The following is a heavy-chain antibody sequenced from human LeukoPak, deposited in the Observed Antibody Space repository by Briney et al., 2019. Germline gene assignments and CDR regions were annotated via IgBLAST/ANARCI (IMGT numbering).Heavy chain of an antibody. Sequence: GGSLRLPCAASGFAFSSQDMGWVRQAPGKGLEWVSAISDSGDRTYYVDSVKGRFTISRDNSKNTLYLQMNSLRADDTAVYYCAKDARRSSGWYFFDHWGQGTLVTVSS. CDR3: AKDARRSSGWYFFDH. CDR2: ISDSGDRT. J-gene: IGHJ4*02. V-gene: IGHV3-23*01. CDR1: GFAFSSQD. D-gene: IGHD6-19*01.